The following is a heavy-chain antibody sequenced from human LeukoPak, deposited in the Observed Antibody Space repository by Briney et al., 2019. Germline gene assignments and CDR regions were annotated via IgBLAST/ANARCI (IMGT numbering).Heavy chain of an antibody. J-gene: IGHJ6*02. CDR2: MNPNSGNT. Sequence: ASVNVSFKASGYTFTSYDINWVRQATGQGLEWMGWMNPNSGNTGYAQKFQGRVTMTRNTSISTAYMELSSLRSEDTAVYYCARELSGSYHYYYYGMDVWGQGTTVTVSS. V-gene: IGHV1-8*01. D-gene: IGHD1-26*01. CDR3: ARELSGSYHYYYYGMDV. CDR1: GYTFTSYD.